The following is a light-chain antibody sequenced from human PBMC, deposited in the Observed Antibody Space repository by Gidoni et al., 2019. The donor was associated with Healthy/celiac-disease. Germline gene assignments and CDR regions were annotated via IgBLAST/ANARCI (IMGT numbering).Light chain of an antibody. CDR2: AAS. CDR3: QQSYSTPST. J-gene: IGKJ1*01. V-gene: IGKV1-39*01. CDR1: QSISSY. Sequence: DIQMTQSPSSLSASVGDRVTITCRASQSISSYVNWYQQKPGKAPKLLNYAASSLQSGVPSRFSGSGSGTDFTLTISSLQPEDFATYYCQQSYSTPSTFGQGTKVEIK.